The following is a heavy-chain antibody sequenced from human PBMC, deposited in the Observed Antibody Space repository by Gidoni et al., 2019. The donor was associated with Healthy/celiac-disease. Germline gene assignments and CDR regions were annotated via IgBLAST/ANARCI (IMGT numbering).Heavy chain of an antibody. CDR3: AKGASYSSSWYYFDY. CDR1: GFTFSSYA. V-gene: IGHV3-23*01. J-gene: IGHJ4*02. D-gene: IGHD6-13*01. CDR2: ISGSGGST. Sequence: EVQLLESGGGFVQPGGSLRLSCAASGFTFSSYAMRWVRQAPGKGLEWVSAISGSGGSTYYADSVKGRFTISRDNSKNTLYLQMNSLRAEDTAVYYCAKGASYSSSWYYFDYWGQGTLVTVSS.